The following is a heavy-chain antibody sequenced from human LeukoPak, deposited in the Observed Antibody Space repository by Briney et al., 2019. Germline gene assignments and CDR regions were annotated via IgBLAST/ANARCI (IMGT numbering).Heavy chain of an antibody. J-gene: IGHJ5*02. D-gene: IGHD1-26*01. CDR1: GYTLSNVW. CDR3: TTYCSGSYYCNWFDP. CDR2: ITSQTDGGTT. Sequence: GRSLRLSCAASGYTLSNVWMSWVRHPPRKGPESVRRITSQTDGGTTDYAAPVKGRFTISRDDSNNTLYLQMNSLKTEDTAVYYCTTYCSGSYYCNWFDPWGQGTLVTVSS. V-gene: IGHV3-15*01.